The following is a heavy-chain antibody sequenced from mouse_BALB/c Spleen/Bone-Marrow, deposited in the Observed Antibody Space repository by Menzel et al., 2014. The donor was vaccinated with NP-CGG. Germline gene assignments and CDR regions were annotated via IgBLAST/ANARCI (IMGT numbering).Heavy chain of an antibody. J-gene: IGHJ4*01. V-gene: IGHV1S34*01. Sequence: LVKTGASVKISCKASGYSFTGYYMHWVKQSHGKSLEWIGYISCYNGATSYNQNFKGKATFTVDTSSSTAYMQFNSLTSEDSAVYYCVRRGSPIVYYAMDYWGQGTSVTASS. CDR2: ISCYNGAT. CDR3: VRRGSPIVYYAMDY. CDR1: GYSFTGYY.